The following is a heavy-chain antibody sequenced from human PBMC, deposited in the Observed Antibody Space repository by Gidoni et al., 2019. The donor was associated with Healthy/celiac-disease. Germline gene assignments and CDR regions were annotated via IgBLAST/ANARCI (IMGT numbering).Heavy chain of an antibody. Sequence: QVQLQESGPGLVKPSQTLSLTCTVPGCSISSGSYYWSWIRQPAGKGLEWIGRIYTSGSTNYNPSLKSRVTISVDTSKNQFSLKLSSVTAADTAVYYCARDKNWNYDYWGQGTLVTVSS. D-gene: IGHD1-7*01. J-gene: IGHJ4*02. CDR2: IYTSGST. CDR3: ARDKNWNYDY. V-gene: IGHV4-61*02. CDR1: GCSISSGSYY.